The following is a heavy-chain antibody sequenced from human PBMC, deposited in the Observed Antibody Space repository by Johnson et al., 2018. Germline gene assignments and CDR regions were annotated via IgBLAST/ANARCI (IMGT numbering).Heavy chain of an antibody. J-gene: IGHJ1*01. Sequence: QLVQSGGGVVQPGRSLRLSCEASGFTFSSYNMNWVRQAPGKGLEWVSHISSRSSTIYYADSVKGRFPISRDNANKSLYLQLNSLRDEDTAVYYCAWPSYDSSGYYFWISDFQHWGQGTMVTVSS. D-gene: IGHD3-22*01. CDR2: ISSRSSTI. CDR3: AWPSYDSSGYYFWISDFQH. V-gene: IGHV3-48*02. CDR1: GFTFSSYN.